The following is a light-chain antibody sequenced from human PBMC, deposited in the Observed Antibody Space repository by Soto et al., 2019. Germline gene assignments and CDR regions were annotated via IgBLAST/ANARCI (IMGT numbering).Light chain of an antibody. V-gene: IGKV3-20*01. Sequence: EIVMTQSPATLSVSPGERGPLPCRARQSVSSNLAWYQQKPGQAPRFLIYGASNRATGIPDRFSGSGSGTDFTPTISRLEPEDFAVYYCQQYGSSGTFAQGPKVNI. J-gene: IGKJ1*01. CDR3: QQYGSSGT. CDR2: GAS. CDR1: QSVSSN.